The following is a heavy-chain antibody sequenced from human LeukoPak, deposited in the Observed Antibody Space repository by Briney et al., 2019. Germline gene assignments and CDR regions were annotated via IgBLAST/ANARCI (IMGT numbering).Heavy chain of an antibody. CDR3: AKGDIAGGISWYFDL. V-gene: IGHV3-23*01. D-gene: IGHD1-26*01. CDR2: ISGTVIA. J-gene: IGHJ2*01. CDR1: GITFSRHA. Sequence: GGSLRLSCAASGITFSRHAMAWVRQAPGKGLEWVSTISGTVIAYYADSVKGRFTISGDNSKNTLYLHMNSLRADDTAIYYCAKGDIAGGISWYFDLWGRGTLVTASS.